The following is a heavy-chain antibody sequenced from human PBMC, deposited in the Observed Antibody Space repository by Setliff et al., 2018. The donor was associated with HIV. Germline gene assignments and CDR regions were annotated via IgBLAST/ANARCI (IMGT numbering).Heavy chain of an antibody. Sequence: PSETLSLTCTVSGGSISNYYWSWIRQPPGKGLEWIGSIYFGGSSHYNPSLESRVTISVDTSRSSFSLKLTSVTVADTALYYCATLQSRGWPHEIEYWGQGTLVTVSS. CDR1: GGSISNYY. V-gene: IGHV4-59*05. D-gene: IGHD6-19*01. J-gene: IGHJ4*02. CDR2: IYFGGSS. CDR3: ATLQSRGWPHEIEY.